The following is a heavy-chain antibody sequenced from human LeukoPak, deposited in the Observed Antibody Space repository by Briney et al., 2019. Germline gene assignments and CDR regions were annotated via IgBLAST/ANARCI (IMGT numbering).Heavy chain of an antibody. D-gene: IGHD3-3*01. J-gene: IGHJ5*02. Sequence: ASVKVSCKASGYTFTNYGISWVRQAPGQGLEWMGWISIYNGNTDYAQKLRGRVTMTTDTSKSTAYMKLRSLRSEDTAVYYCARITYDFWSGYYMPDDPWGQGTLVTVSS. V-gene: IGHV1-18*01. CDR2: ISIYNGNT. CDR1: GYTFTNYG. CDR3: ARITYDFWSGYYMPDDP.